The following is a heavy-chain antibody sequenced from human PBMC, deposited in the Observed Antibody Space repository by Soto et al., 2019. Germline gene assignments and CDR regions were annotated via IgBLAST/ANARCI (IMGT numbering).Heavy chain of an antibody. CDR1: GLTFGDSV. CDR3: TIRRGSVSYFSYGLDV. CDR2: TRSKAYGGTT. J-gene: IGHJ6*02. D-gene: IGHD3-10*01. V-gene: IGHV3-49*03. Sequence: PGGSLRLSCRPSGLTFGDSVMTWFRQAPGKGLEGVGFTRSKAYGGTTEYAASVKGRFTISRDDSKSIAYLQMNSLKTEDTAVYYCTIRRGSVSYFSYGLDVWGQGTTVTV.